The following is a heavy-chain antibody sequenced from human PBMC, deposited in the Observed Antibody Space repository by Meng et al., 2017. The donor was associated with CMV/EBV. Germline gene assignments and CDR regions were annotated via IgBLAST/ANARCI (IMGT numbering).Heavy chain of an antibody. V-gene: IGHV3-7*01. CDR1: GFTFSSYW. D-gene: IGHD3-3*01. CDR2: IKQDGSEK. J-gene: IGHJ4*02. Sequence: GESLKISCAASGFTFSSYWMSWVRQAPGKGLEWVANIKQDGSEKYYVDSVKGRFTISRDNAKNSLYLQMNSLRAEDTAVYYCARDRKRVLELDYWGQGTLVTVSS. CDR3: ARDRKRVLELDY.